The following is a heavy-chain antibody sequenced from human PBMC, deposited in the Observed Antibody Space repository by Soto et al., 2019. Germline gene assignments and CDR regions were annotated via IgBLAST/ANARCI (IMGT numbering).Heavy chain of an antibody. V-gene: IGHV4-30-2*01. J-gene: IGHJ4*02. Sequence: SETLSLTCAVSGGSISSGGYSWSWIRQPPGKGLELIGYIYHSASTYYNPSLKSRVTISVDRSKNQLSLKLSSVTAADTAVYYCARETGRDSRNFDYWGRGILVTVSS. D-gene: IGHD3-10*01. CDR1: GGSISSGGYS. CDR2: IYHSAST. CDR3: ARETGRDSRNFDY.